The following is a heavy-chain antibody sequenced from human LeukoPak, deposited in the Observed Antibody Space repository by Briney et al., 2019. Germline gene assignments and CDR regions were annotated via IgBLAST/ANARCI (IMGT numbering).Heavy chain of an antibody. D-gene: IGHD3-10*01. CDR1: GFTFSSYA. Sequence: GGSLRLSCAASGFTFSSYAMHWVRQAPGKGLEWVAVISYDGSNKYYADSVKGRFTISRDNSKNTLSLQMNSLRADDTAVYYCAFRGGRLDYYFDYWGQGTLVTVSS. CDR2: ISYDGSNK. V-gene: IGHV3-30*04. CDR3: AFRGGRLDYYFDY. J-gene: IGHJ4*02.